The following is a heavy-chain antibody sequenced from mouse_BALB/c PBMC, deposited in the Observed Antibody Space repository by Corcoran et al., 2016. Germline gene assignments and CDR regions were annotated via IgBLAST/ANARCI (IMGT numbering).Heavy chain of an antibody. CDR2: INTYTGEP. CDR1: GYTFTNYG. CDR3: ARRGTYYAMDY. J-gene: IGHJ4*01. V-gene: IGHV9-1*02. D-gene: IGHD3-3*01. Sequence: QIQLVQSGPELKKPGETVKISCKASGYTFTNYGMNWVKQAPGKGLKWMGWINTYTGEPTYADDFKGRFVFSLETSASTAYLQINNLKNEDMATYFCARRGTYYAMDYWGQGTSVTVSS.